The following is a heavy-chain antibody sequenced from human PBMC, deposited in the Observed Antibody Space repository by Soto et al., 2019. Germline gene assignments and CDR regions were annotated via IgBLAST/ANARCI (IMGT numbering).Heavy chain of an antibody. CDR3: ARDLWVEPELYYYGMDV. D-gene: IGHD1-1*01. CDR1: GDSISSDDYY. V-gene: IGHV4-30-4*01. J-gene: IGHJ6*02. CDR2: IFYSGTT. Sequence: QVQLQESGPGLVRPSQTLSLTCTVSGDSISSDDYYWSWFRQTPGKVLEWIGLIFYSGTTYYNPSLKSRLTISVDTSKTHFSLRLTSVTAAYTAVYYCARDLWVEPELYYYGMDVWGQGTTVTVSS.